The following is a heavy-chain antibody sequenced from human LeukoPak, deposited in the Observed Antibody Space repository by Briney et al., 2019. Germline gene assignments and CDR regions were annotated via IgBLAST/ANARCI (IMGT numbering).Heavy chain of an antibody. CDR3: AKSLSGWYFDL. CDR1: GFTVSSYY. D-gene: IGHD6-19*01. CDR2: VYSAGTT. Sequence: GGSLRLSCAASGFTVSSYYMSWVRQAPGKGLEWVSIVYSAGTTYNADSVKGRFTISRDNSKNTLYLQMNSLRAEDTAVYYCAKSLSGWYFDLWGRGTLVTVSS. J-gene: IGHJ2*01. V-gene: IGHV3-53*01.